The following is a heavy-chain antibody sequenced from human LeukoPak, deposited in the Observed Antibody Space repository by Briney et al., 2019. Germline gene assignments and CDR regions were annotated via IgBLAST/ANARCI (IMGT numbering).Heavy chain of an antibody. CDR1: GFTFSSYW. D-gene: IGHD3-9*01. V-gene: IGHV3-7*01. CDR3: ARDLRYYDILTGYSNRFDP. Sequence: PGGSLRLSCAASGFTFSSYWMSWVRQAPGKGLEWVANIKQDGSEKYYVDSVKGRFTISRDNAKNSLYLQMNSLRAEDTAVYYCARDLRYYDILTGYSNRFDPWGQGTLVTVSS. CDR2: IKQDGSEK. J-gene: IGHJ5*02.